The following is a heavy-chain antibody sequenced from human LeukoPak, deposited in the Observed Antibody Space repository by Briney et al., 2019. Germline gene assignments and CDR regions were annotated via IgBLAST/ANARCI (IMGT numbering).Heavy chain of an antibody. CDR3: ARHKRITNWYVDF. D-gene: IGHD1-1*01. Sequence: SETLSLTCTVSGGSISTNSNFFWGWIRQPPGKGLDWIGIVYFDGTTYYNPSLKSRVTIFVDSSKNLFSLRLTSVTAADTAVYYCARHKRITNWYVDFWGQGTLLTVSS. CDR2: VYFDGTT. V-gene: IGHV4-39*01. CDR1: GGSISTNSNFF. J-gene: IGHJ4*02.